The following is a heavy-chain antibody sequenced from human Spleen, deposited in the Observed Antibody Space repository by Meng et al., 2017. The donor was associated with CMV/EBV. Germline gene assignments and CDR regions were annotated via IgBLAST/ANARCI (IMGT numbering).Heavy chain of an antibody. CDR2: IDDSGST. CDR3: ARGKQDAWELLAY. CDR1: GVSISSNIR. Sequence: VHLREAGQGRVKRSGTLSLTCGVSGVSISSNIRWTWVRQPPGKGLEWIGDIDDSGSTNYNPSLNNRISISLDKSKNHFSLKVNSVTAADTAVYYCARGKQDAWELLAYWGQGALVTVSS. J-gene: IGHJ4*02. V-gene: IGHV4-4*02. D-gene: IGHD1-26*01.